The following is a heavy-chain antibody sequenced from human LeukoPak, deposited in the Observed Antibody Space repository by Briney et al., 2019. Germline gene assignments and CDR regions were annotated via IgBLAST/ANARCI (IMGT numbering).Heavy chain of an antibody. V-gene: IGHV1-2*02. CDR3: ARDPIVVVSYDAFDI. J-gene: IGHJ3*02. CDR2: INPNSGGT. CDR1: GYTFTGYY. D-gene: IGHD2-21*01. Sequence: GASVKVSCKASGYTFTGYYMHWVRQAPGQGLEWMGWINPNSGGTNYAQKFQGRVTMTRDTSISTAYMELSRLRSDDTAGYYCARDPIVVVSYDAFDIWGQGTMVTVSS.